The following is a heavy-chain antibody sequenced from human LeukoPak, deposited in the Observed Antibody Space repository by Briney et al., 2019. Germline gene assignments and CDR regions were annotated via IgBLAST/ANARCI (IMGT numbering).Heavy chain of an antibody. V-gene: IGHV3-21*01. CDR2: ISSSSSFI. Sequence: GGSLRLSCAASGFSFSTYTMNWVRQAPGKGLEWVSSISSSSSFIYYADSVKDRFTISRDDAKISLHLQMNSLRAEDTAVYYCARDDEYYFDYWGQGTLVTVSS. CDR3: ARDDEYYFDY. J-gene: IGHJ4*02. CDR1: GFSFSTYT.